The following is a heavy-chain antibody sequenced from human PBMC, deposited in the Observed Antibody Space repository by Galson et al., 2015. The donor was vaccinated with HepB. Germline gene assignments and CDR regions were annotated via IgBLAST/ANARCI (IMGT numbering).Heavy chain of an antibody. V-gene: IGHV7-4-1*02. J-gene: IGHJ3*02. CDR3: ARDGDYYGSGSYLHDPSPSNGGWIGQGAFDI. Sequence: SVKVSCKASGYTFTSYAMNWVRQAPGQGLEWMGWINTNTGNPTYAQGFTGRFVFSLDTSVSTAYLQISSLKAEDTAVYYCARDGDYYGSGSYLHDPSPSNGGWIGQGAFDIWGQGTMVTVSS. CDR2: INTNTGNP. CDR1: GYTFTSYA. D-gene: IGHD3-10*01.